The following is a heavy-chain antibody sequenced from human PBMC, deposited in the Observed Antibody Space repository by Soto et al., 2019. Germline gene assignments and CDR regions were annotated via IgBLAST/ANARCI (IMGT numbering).Heavy chain of an antibody. D-gene: IGHD3-16*01. V-gene: IGHV3-23*01. J-gene: IGHJ4*02. CDR1: GFTFSSYA. CDR2: ISGSGDST. CDR3: AKRAWGTYYFDY. Sequence: EVQLLESGGGLVQPGGSLRLSCAASGFTFSSYAMSWVRQAPGKGLEWVSAISGSGDSTYYADSVKGRFTISRDNSKHTLYLQMTSLRAEETAVYYCAKRAWGTYYFDYWGQGTLVTVSS.